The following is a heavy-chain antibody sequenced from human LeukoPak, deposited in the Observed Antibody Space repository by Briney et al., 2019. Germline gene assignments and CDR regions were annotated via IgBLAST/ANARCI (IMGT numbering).Heavy chain of an antibody. CDR3: VRGGKYYYDSNSYYPHFDY. CDR2: IKQDGSEN. CDR1: GFPFSGCW. Sequence: GGSLRLSCAASGFPFSGCWMSWVRQAPGKGLEWVGHIKQDGSENTYMDSVKGRFTISRDNAENSFFLQMSSLRVEDTAVYYCVRGGKYYYDSNSYYPHFDYWGRGTLVTVSS. V-gene: IGHV3-7*01. D-gene: IGHD3-22*01. J-gene: IGHJ4*02.